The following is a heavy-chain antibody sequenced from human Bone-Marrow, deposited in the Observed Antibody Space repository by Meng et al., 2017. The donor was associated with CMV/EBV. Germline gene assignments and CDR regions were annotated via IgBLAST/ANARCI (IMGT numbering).Heavy chain of an antibody. Sequence: SETLSLTCAVYGGSFSGYYWSWIRQPPGKGLEWIGEINHSGSTNSNPSLKSRITISMDTSKNQFSLKLSSVTAADTAVYYCATNSQSIAARRNWYYFDYWGQGTLVTVSS. D-gene: IGHD6-6*01. CDR1: GGSFSGYY. CDR3: ATNSQSIAARRNWYYFDY. V-gene: IGHV4-34*01. J-gene: IGHJ4*02. CDR2: INHSGST.